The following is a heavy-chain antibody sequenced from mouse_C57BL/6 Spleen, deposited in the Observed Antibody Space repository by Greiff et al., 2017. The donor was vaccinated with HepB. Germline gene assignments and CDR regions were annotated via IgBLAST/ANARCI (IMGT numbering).Heavy chain of an antibody. Sequence: VKLQQPGAELVKPGASVKLSCKASGYTFTSYWMHWVKQRPGRGLEWIGRIDPNSGGTKYNEKFKSKATLTVDTSSSTAYMQLSSLTSEDSAVYYCARGDTTVVAPYSIDYWGQGTTLTVSS. CDR1: GYTFTSYW. D-gene: IGHD1-1*01. J-gene: IGHJ2*01. V-gene: IGHV1-62-3*01. CDR2: IDPNSGGT. CDR3: ARGDTTVVAPYSIDY.